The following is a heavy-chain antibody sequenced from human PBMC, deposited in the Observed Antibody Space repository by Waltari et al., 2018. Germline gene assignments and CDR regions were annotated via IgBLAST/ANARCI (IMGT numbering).Heavy chain of an antibody. V-gene: IGHV3-23*03. D-gene: IGHD4-17*01. CDR1: GFTFSSYA. J-gene: IGHJ3*02. Sequence: EVQLLESGGGLVQPGGSLRLSCAASGFTFSSYAMSWVRQAPGKGLEWGSVIYSGGSTYYADSAKGRFTISRDNSKNTLYLQMNSLRAEDTAVYYCAKDFREGTTVTQGVAFDIWGQGTMVTVSS. CDR3: AKDFREGTTVTQGVAFDI. CDR2: IYSGGST.